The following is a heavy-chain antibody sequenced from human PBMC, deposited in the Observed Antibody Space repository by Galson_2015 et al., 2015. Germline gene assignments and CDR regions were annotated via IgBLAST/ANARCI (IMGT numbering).Heavy chain of an antibody. V-gene: IGHV3-30-3*01. Sequence: SLRLSCAASGFTFSSYAMHWVRQAPGKGLEWVAVISYDGSNKYYADSVKGRFTISRDNSKNTLYLQMNSLRAEDTAVYYCARDRISYYGSGSYYPRQKSYYYGMDVWGQGTTVTVSS. CDR3: ARDRISYYGSGSYYPRQKSYYYGMDV. D-gene: IGHD3-10*01. CDR1: GFTFSSYA. J-gene: IGHJ6*02. CDR2: ISYDGSNK.